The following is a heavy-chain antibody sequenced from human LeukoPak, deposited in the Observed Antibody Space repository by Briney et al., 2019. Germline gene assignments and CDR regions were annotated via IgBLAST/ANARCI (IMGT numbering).Heavy chain of an antibody. Sequence: ASVKVSYKASGYTLTSYGLIWVRQAPGQGREWRGWISAYNGNTNYAQKLQARVNMTTDTSTSTAYMELRSLRSDDTAVYYCARGRRYYDFWSGPVFDSWGQGTLVTVSS. D-gene: IGHD3-3*01. CDR2: ISAYNGNT. CDR3: ARGRRYYDFWSGPVFDS. V-gene: IGHV1-18*01. J-gene: IGHJ4*02. CDR1: GYTLTSYG.